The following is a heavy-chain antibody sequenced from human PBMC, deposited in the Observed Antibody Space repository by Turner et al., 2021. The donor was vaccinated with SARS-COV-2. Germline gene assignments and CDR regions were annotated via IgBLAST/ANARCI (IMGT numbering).Heavy chain of an antibody. CDR1: GFTFTTSA. CDR2: ISNHGTSQ. V-gene: IGHV3-30-3*01. D-gene: IGHD3-3*01. CDR3: ARVDSPTKGFYFDY. J-gene: IGHJ4*02. Sequence: QVQLVESGGVVVQPGRSLRLSCTAPGFTFTTSAMHWVRQAARKGLEWVAIISNHGTSQFYADSVKGRFSISRDNSKNTVFLQMNSLRAEDTAVYYCARVDSPTKGFYFDYWGQGTLVTVSS.